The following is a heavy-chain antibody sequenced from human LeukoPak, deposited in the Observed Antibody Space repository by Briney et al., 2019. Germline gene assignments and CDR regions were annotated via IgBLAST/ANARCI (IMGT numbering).Heavy chain of an antibody. CDR2: LNQDGSVK. CDR3: ARDAYSDAFES. Sequence: PGGSLRLSCAASGFTFSGYWMTWVRQAPGKGLEWVANLNQDGSVKFYVDSVKGRFTISRDNAKNSLFLQMNSLRAEDTAVYYCARDAYSDAFESWGQGTLVTVSS. D-gene: IGHD5-18*01. V-gene: IGHV3-7*01. J-gene: IGHJ5*01. CDR1: GFTFSGYW.